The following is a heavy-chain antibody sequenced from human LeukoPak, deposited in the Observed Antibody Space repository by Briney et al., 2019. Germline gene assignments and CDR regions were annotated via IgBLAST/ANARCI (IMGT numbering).Heavy chain of an antibody. CDR3: AKVCSGGSCYFVY. V-gene: IGHV3-23*01. J-gene: IGHJ4*02. Sequence: PGGSLRLSCAASGFTFSSYAMSWVRQAPGKGLEWVSAISGSGGSTYYADSVKGRFTIPRDNSKNTLYLQMNNLRAEDTAVYYCAKVCSGGSCYFVYWGQGTLVTVSS. CDR2: ISGSGGST. CDR1: GFTFSSYA. D-gene: IGHD2-15*01.